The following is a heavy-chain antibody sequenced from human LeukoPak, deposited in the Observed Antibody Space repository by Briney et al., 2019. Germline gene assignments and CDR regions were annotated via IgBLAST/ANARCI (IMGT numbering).Heavy chain of an antibody. V-gene: IGHV4-34*01. D-gene: IGHD2-2*02. CDR3: ASIGYCSSTSCYNY. J-gene: IGHJ4*02. CDR2: INHSGST. CDR1: GGSFSGYY. Sequence: SETQSLTCAVYGGSFSGYYWSWIRQPPGKGLEWIGEINHSGSTNYNPSLKSRVTISVDTSKNQFSLKLSSVTAADTAVYYCASIGYCSSTSCYNYWGQGTLVTVSS.